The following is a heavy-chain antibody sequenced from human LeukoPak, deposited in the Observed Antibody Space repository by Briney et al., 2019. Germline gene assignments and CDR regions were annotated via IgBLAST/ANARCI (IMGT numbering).Heavy chain of an antibody. CDR1: GGSIGSSSYY. CDR2: IYYSGST. D-gene: IGHD6-19*01. CDR3: ARHEDSSGWYYFDY. J-gene: IGHJ4*02. Sequence: SETLSLTCTVSGGSIGSSSYYWGWIRQPPGKGLEWIGSIYYSGSTYYNPSFKSRVTISVDTSKNQFSLKLSSVTAADTAVYYCARHEDSSGWYYFDYWGQGTLVTVSS. V-gene: IGHV4-39*01.